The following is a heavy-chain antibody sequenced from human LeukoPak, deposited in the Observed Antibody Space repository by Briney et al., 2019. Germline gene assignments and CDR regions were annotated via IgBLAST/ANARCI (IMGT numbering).Heavy chain of an antibody. V-gene: IGHV1-8*01. D-gene: IGHD2-2*01. CDR2: MNPNSGNT. J-gene: IGHJ5*02. Sequence: ASVKVSCKASGYTFTSCDINWVRQATGQGLEWMGWMNPNSGNTGYAQKFQGRVTMTRNTSISTAYMELSSLRSEDTAVYYCARSVCRSSTSCYWGAYNWFDPWGQGTLVTVSS. CDR1: GYTFTSCD. CDR3: ARSVCRSSTSCYWGAYNWFDP.